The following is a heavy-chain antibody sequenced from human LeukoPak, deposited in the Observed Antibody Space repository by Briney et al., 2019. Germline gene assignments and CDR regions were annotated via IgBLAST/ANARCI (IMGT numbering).Heavy chain of an antibody. CDR2: IIPIIGTA. J-gene: IGHJ4*02. CDR3: ARALAYYDSSGYYHFDY. Sequence: ASVKVSCKASGGTFSSYAISWVRQAPGQGLEWMGGIIPIIGTANYAQKFQGRVTITTDESTSTAYMELSSLRSEDTAVYYCARALAYYDSSGYYHFDYWGQGTLVTVSS. CDR1: GGTFSSYA. D-gene: IGHD3-22*01. V-gene: IGHV1-69*05.